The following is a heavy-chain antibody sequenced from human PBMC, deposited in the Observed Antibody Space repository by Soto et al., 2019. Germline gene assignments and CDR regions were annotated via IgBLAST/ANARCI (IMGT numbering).Heavy chain of an antibody. CDR3: ARRRYQLLLPYAFDI. J-gene: IGHJ3*02. CDR2: IYPGDSDT. CDR1: GYSFTSYW. V-gene: IGHV5-51*03. D-gene: IGHD2-2*01. Sequence: EVQLVQSGAEVKKPGESLKISCKGSGYSFTSYWIGWVRQMPGKGLEWMGIIYPGDSDTRYSPSFQGQVTISADKSISTAYLQWSSLKASDTAMYYCARRRYQLLLPYAFDIWGQGTMVTVSS.